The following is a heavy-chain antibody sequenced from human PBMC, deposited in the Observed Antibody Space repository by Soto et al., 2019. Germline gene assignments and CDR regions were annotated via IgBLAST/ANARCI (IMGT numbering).Heavy chain of an antibody. V-gene: IGHV3-33*01. Sequence: QVQLVESGGGVVQPGRSLRLSCAASGFTFSSYGMHWVRQAPGKGLEWVAVIWYDGSNKYYADSVKGRFTTSRDNSKNSLHLPMNRLRAADTAVYYCAIVGLLWTYSYAMDVWGQGTTVTVSS. CDR2: IWYDGSNK. D-gene: IGHD1-26*01. J-gene: IGHJ6*02. CDR1: GFTFSSYG. CDR3: AIVGLLWTYSYAMDV.